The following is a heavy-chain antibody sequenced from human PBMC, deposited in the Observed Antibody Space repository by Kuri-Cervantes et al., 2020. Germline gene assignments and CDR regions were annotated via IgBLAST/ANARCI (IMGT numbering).Heavy chain of an antibody. CDR2: FDPEDGET. Sequence: ASVKVSCKVSGYTLTELSMHWVRQAPGKGLEWMGGFDPEDGETIYAQKFQGRVTMTEDTSTDTAYMELRSLRSDDTAVYYCARDPGYDILTGYLFDYWGQGTLVTVSS. J-gene: IGHJ4*02. CDR3: ARDPGYDILTGYLFDY. CDR1: GYTLTELS. D-gene: IGHD3-9*01. V-gene: IGHV1-24*01.